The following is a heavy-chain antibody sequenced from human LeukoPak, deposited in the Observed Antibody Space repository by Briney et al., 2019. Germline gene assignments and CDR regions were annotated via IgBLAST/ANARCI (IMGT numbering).Heavy chain of an antibody. CDR2: ISRSGSTK. CDR1: GFTFSDYN. V-gene: IGHV3-11*04. Sequence: KPGGSLRLSCAASGFTFSDYNMRWLRQAPGKGLEWVSSISRSGSTKYYADSVKGRFTISRDNAKNSLYLQMNSLRAEDTAVYYCARGPPYYYDSSGYLHYDYYYYYYMDVWGKGTTVTVSS. CDR3: ARGPPYYYDSSGYLHYDYYYYYYMDV. J-gene: IGHJ6*03. D-gene: IGHD3-22*01.